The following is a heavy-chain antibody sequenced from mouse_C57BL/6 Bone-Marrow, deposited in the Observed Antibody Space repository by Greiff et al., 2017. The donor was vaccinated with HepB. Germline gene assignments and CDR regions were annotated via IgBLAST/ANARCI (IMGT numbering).Heavy chain of an antibody. J-gene: IGHJ3*01. CDR3: ARSGFAY. V-gene: IGHV1-54*01. Sequence: QVQLKESGAELVRPGTSVKVSCKASGYAFTNYLIEWVKQRPGQGLEWIGVINPGSGGTNYNEKFKGKATLTADKSSSTAYMQLSSLTSEDSAVYFCARSGFAYWGQGTLVTVSA. CDR1: GYAFTNYL. CDR2: INPGSGGT.